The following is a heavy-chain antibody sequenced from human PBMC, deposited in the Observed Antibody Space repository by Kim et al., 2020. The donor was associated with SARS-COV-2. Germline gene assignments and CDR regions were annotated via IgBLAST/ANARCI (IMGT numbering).Heavy chain of an antibody. V-gene: IGHV3-23*01. Sequence: GGSLRLSCAASGVTFSSYAMSWVRQAPGKGLEWVSGMTGGSGGTTYYAEYVKGRVTISRDNSKNTLYLQMNSLRGEDTAVYYCARGARGVDYWGQGTMVT. CDR2: MTGGSGGTT. CDR3: ARGARGVDY. J-gene: IGHJ4*02. CDR1: GVTFSSYA. D-gene: IGHD3-10*01.